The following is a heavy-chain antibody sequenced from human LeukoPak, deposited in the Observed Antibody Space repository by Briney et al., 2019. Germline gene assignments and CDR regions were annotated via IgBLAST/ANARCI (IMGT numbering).Heavy chain of an antibody. D-gene: IGHD3-22*01. CDR1: GYTFTSYY. Sequence: ASVKIPCKASGYTFTSYYMQWVRQAPGQGLEWVGIINPSDGSTSSAQKFQGRVTMTRDTSTSTVYMELSSLRSEDTAVYYCEVVPNYWGQGTLVTVSS. CDR3: EVVPNY. V-gene: IGHV1-46*01. J-gene: IGHJ4*02. CDR2: INPSDGST.